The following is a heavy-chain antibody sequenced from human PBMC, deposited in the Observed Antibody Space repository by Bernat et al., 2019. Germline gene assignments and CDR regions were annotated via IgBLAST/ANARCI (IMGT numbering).Heavy chain of an antibody. CDR1: GYTFTSYG. D-gene: IGHD2-15*01. Sequence: QVQLVQSGAEVKKPGASVKVSCKASGYTFTSYGISWVRQAPGQGLEWMGWISAYNGNTNYAQKLQGRVTMTTDTSTSTAYMELRSLRSDDTAVYYCARDKPMVVADTKNWFDPWGQGTLVTVSS. CDR2: ISAYNGNT. V-gene: IGHV1-18*01. J-gene: IGHJ5*02. CDR3: ARDKPMVVADTKNWFDP.